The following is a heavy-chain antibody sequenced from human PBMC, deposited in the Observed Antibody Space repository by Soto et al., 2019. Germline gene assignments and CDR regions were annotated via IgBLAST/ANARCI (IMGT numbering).Heavy chain of an antibody. Sequence: VASVKVSCKASGYTFTGYYMHWVREAPGQGLEWMGWINPNSGGTNYAQKFQGRVTMTRDTSISTAYMELSRLRSDDTAVYYCARAAYYDSSGYYANDYWGQGTLVTVSS. V-gene: IGHV1-2*02. CDR1: GYTFTGYY. CDR2: INPNSGGT. CDR3: ARAAYYDSSGYYANDY. J-gene: IGHJ4*02. D-gene: IGHD3-22*01.